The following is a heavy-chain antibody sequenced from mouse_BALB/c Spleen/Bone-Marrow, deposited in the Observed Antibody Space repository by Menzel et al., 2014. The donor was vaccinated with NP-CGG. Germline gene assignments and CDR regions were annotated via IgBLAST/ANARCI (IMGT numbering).Heavy chain of an antibody. D-gene: IGHD1-1*01. CDR2: INNNGGST. V-gene: IGHV5-6-3*01. Sequence: EVKLMESGGGLVQPGGSLKLSCVASGFTFSSYGMSWVRQTPNKRLELVATINNNGGSTYYPDSWKGQFTIFRDNAKNTLFLQMSSLKSEDTAMYYCARVYGWYFDVWGAGTTVTVSS. CDR3: ARVYGWYFDV. CDR1: GFTFSSYG. J-gene: IGHJ1*01.